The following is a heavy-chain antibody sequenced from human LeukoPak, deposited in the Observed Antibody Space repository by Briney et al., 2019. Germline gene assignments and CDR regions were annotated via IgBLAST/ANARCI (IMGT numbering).Heavy chain of an antibody. CDR2: ISNSGDGT. CDR1: GFTFSRYA. D-gene: IGHD6-19*01. J-gene: IGHJ6*03. Sequence: PGGSLRLSCGASGFTFSRYAMSWVRQAPGKGLEWVSLISNSGDGTYYADSVKGRFTISRDNSKHTLYLQMNSLRAEDTAVYYCAKAIWQWLGVYYYYMDVWGKGTTVTVSS. CDR3: AKAIWQWLGVYYYYMDV. V-gene: IGHV3-23*01.